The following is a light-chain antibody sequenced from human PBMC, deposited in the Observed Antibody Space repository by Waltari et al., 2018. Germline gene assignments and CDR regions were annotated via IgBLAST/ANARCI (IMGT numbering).Light chain of an antibody. CDR1: SSDVGGYNY. CDR3: SSYAGNNNVV. V-gene: IGLV2-8*01. J-gene: IGLJ2*01. Sequence: QSALTQPPSASGSPGQSVTISCTGTSSDVGGYNYVSRYQQHPGKAPKLRISEVSKPPSGVPDRFSGSNAGNAASLTVSGLRAEDEADYYCSSYAGNNNVVFGGGTKLTVL. CDR2: EVS.